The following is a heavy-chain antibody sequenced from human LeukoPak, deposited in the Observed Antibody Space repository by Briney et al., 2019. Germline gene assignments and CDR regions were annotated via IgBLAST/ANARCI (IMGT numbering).Heavy chain of an antibody. CDR1: GFTFSSYW. J-gene: IGHJ5*02. CDR3: AKDVRLGYCSGGSCYRSSWFDP. D-gene: IGHD2-15*01. Sequence: GGSLRLSCAASGFTFSSYWMHWVHQAPGKGLVWVSRINSDGSSTSYADSVKGRFTISRDNSKNTLYLQMNSLRAEDTAVYYCAKDVRLGYCSGGSCYRSSWFDPWGQGTLVTVSS. CDR2: INSDGSST. V-gene: IGHV3-74*01.